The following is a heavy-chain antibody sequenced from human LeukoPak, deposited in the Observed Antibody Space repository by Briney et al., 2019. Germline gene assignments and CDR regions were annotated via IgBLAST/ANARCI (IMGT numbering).Heavy chain of an antibody. CDR1: GFTFSSYS. CDR3: ARVGSSFYFDY. V-gene: IGHV3-21*01. CDR2: ITSSSNYR. D-gene: IGHD6-13*01. J-gene: IGHJ4*02. Sequence: PGGSLRLSCAASGFTFSSYSMNWVRQAPGKGLEWVSSITSSSNYRYYADSVKGRFTISRDNAKNSLYLQMNSLRAEETAVYYCARVGSSFYFDYWGQGTLVTVSS.